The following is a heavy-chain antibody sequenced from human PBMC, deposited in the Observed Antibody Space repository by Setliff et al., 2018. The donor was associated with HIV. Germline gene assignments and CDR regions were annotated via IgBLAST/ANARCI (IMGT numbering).Heavy chain of an antibody. D-gene: IGHD3-10*01. Sequence: PGGSVRLSCVASRFTFNDYWMSWVRQAPGKGLEWVANIDRDGSETNYVDSVKGRFTIFRDNAKSSMYLQMNSLRAEDTAIYYCARKFRPGHGVDVWGQGTTVTVSS. J-gene: IGHJ6*02. CDR1: RFTFNDYW. CDR3: ARKFRPGHGVDV. CDR2: IDRDGSET. V-gene: IGHV3-7*01.